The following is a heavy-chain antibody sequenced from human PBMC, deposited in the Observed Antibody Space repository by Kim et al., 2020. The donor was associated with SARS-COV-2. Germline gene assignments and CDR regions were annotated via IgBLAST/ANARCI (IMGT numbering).Heavy chain of an antibody. CDR1: GFTFSSYG. Sequence: GGSLRLSCAASGFTFSSYGMHWVRQAPGKGLEWVAVISYDGSNKYYADSVKGRFTISRDNSKNTLYLQMNSLRAEDTAVYYCAKDPGLTVTNDYYYYGMDVWGQGTTVTVFS. V-gene: IGHV3-30*18. D-gene: IGHD4-17*01. CDR2: ISYDGSNK. J-gene: IGHJ6*02. CDR3: AKDPGLTVTNDYYYYGMDV.